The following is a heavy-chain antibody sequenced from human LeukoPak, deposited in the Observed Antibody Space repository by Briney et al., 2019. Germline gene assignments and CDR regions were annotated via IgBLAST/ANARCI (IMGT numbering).Heavy chain of an antibody. J-gene: IGHJ4*02. CDR3: AREPRITMVRGVIIGYFDY. CDR1: GGSIRSGDYY. V-gene: IGHV4-31*11. Sequence: PSQTLSLTCAVSGGSIRSGDYYWSWIRQHPGKGLEWIGYIYYSGSTYYNPSLKSRVTISVDTSKNQFSLKLSSVTAADTAVYYCAREPRITMVRGVIIGYFDYWGQGTLVTVSS. CDR2: IYYSGST. D-gene: IGHD3-10*01.